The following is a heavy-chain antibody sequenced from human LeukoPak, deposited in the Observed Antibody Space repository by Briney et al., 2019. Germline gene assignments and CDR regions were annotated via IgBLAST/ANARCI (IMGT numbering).Heavy chain of an antibody. J-gene: IGHJ4*02. CDR1: GGSISNYY. V-gene: IGHV4-59*01. CDR3: ARGSISMVRGVIIIEY. D-gene: IGHD3-10*01. Sequence: PSETLSLTCSVSGGSISNYYWTWIRQPPGKGLEWIGYIYDSGSTNYNPSLKSRVTISVDTSKNQFSLKLSSVTAADTAVYYCARGSISMVRGVIIIEYWGQGTLVTVSS. CDR2: IYDSGST.